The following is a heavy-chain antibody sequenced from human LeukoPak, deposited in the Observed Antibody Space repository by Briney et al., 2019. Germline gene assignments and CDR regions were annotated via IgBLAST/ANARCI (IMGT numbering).Heavy chain of an antibody. D-gene: IGHD4-23*01. J-gene: IGHJ6*03. Sequence: SVKVSCKASGGTFSSYAISWVRQAPGQGLEWMGRIIPILGTANYAQKFQGRVTITTDESTSTAYMELSSLRSEDTAVYYCARDPGGYYYYMDVWGKGTTVTVSS. CDR2: IIPILGTA. CDR3: ARDPGGYYYYMDV. V-gene: IGHV1-69*11. CDR1: GGTFSSYA.